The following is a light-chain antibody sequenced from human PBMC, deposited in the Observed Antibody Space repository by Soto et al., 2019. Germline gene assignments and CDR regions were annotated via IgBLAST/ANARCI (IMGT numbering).Light chain of an antibody. Sequence: EIVLTQSPATLSLSPGERATLSCRASQSVSSYLAWYQQKPGQAPRLLVYDASNRATGIPVRCSGSGSGTDFTLTISSLEPEDFAVYYCQERSDWYAFGQGTKLELK. J-gene: IGKJ2*01. CDR3: QERSDWYA. CDR1: QSVSSY. V-gene: IGKV3-11*01. CDR2: DAS.